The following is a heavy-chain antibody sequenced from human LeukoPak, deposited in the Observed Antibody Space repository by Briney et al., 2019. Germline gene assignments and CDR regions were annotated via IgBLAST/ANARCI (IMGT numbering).Heavy chain of an antibody. J-gene: IGHJ6*03. CDR1: GFTFSSYG. Sequence: GGTLRLSCAASGFTFSSYGMSWVRQAPGKGLEWVSAISGSGGSTYYADSVKGRFTISRDNAKNSLYLQMNSLRTEDTAVYYCARGYGDPLDYYYYMDVWGNGTTVTVSS. CDR3: ARGYGDPLDYYYYMDV. D-gene: IGHD4-17*01. CDR2: ISGSGGST. V-gene: IGHV3-23*01.